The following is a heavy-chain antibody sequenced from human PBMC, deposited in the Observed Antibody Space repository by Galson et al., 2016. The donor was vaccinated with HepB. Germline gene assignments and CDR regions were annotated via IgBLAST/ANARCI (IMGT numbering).Heavy chain of an antibody. D-gene: IGHD4-17*01. CDR1: GFTFSDYY. CDR3: ARDLPDDSVEYFDVFDL. Sequence: SLRLSCAASGFTFSDYYMNWIRPAPGKGLEWVSYISRSANPILYADSVRVRFTISRDYAKKSLYLQMSNLRAEDTAVYYCARDLPDDSVEYFDVFDLWGQGTMVTVSS. CDR2: ISRSANPI. V-gene: IGHV3-11*01. J-gene: IGHJ3*01.